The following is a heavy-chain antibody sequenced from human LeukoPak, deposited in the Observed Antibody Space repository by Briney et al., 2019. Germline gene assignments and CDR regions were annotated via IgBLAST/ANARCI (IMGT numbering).Heavy chain of an antibody. CDR2: ISWNSGSI. CDR3: AKDIGSSWLHDAFDI. D-gene: IGHD6-13*01. CDR1: GFTFDDYA. J-gene: IGHJ3*02. Sequence: GGSLRLSCAASGFTFDDYAMHWVRQAPGKGLEWVSGISWNSGSIGYADSVKGRFTISRDNAKNSLYLQMNSLRAEDTALYYCAKDIGSSWLHDAFDIWGQGTMVTVSS. V-gene: IGHV3-9*01.